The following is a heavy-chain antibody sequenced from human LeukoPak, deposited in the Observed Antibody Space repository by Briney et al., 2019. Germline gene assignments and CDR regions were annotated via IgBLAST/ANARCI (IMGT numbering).Heavy chain of an antibody. V-gene: IGHV7-4-1*02. D-gene: IGHD2-15*01. CDR2: INTNTGTP. Sequence: ASVKVSCKVSGYTLTELSMHWVRQAPGQGLEWMGRINTNTGTPTYAQGFTGRFVFSLDTSVSTAYLQISSLEADDTAVYYCARGLGYCSGCSCYPGDWGQGTLVTVSS. CDR3: ARGLGYCSGCSCYPGD. J-gene: IGHJ4*02. CDR1: GYTLTELS.